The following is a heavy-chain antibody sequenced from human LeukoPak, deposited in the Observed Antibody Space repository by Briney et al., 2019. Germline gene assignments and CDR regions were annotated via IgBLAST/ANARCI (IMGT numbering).Heavy chain of an antibody. V-gene: IGHV3-48*01. D-gene: IGHD2-15*01. Sequence: GGSLRLSCAASGFTFSSYSMNWVRRAPGKGLEWVSYISSSSSTIYYADSVKGRFTISRDNAKNSLYLQMNSLRAEDKAVYYFGRVNKGWYFNLDHLGPGNLGTVSS. CDR3: GRVNKGWYFNLDH. J-gene: IGHJ4*02. CDR2: ISSSSSTI. CDR1: GFTFSSYS.